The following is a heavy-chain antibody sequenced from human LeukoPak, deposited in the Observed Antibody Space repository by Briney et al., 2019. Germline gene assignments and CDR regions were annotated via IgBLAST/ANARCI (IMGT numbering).Heavy chain of an antibody. J-gene: IGHJ4*02. CDR1: GYTFTSYY. CDR2: INPSGGST. Sequence: EASVKVSCKASGYTFTSYYMHWVRQAPGQGLEWMGIINPSGGSTSYAQKFQGRVTITADESTSTAYMELSSLRSEDTAVYYCARRPYYGSGSPFGGFPDIVATGPFDYWGQGTLVTVSS. CDR3: ARRPYYGSGSPFGGFPDIVATGPFDY. D-gene: IGHD3-10*01. V-gene: IGHV1-46*01.